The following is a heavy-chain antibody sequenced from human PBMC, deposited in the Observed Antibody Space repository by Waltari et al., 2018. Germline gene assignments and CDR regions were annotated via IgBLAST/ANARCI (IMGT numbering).Heavy chain of an antibody. V-gene: IGHV4-38-2*01. CDR2: IYHSGST. J-gene: IGHJ6*02. CDR1: GYSISSGSY. CDR3: ARKRIIAVADCGMDV. Sequence: QVQLQESGPGLVKPSETLSLTCAVSGYSISSGSYWGWIRQPPGKGLEWIGSIYHSGSTYYNPSLKSRVTISVDTSKNQFSLKLSSVTAADTAVYYCARKRIIAVADCGMDVWGQGTTVTVSS. D-gene: IGHD6-19*01.